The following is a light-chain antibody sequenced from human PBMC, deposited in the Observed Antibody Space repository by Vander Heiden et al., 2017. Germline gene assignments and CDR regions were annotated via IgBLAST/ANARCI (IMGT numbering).Light chain of an antibody. V-gene: IGLV1-44*01. CDR1: GSNIGSNT. CDR2: NYN. J-gene: IGLJ1*01. CDR3: AAWDDNLNAYV. Sequence: QSVLTQPPSASGTPGQRVTISCSGSGSNIGSNTVTWYQQLPGTAPKLLIYNYNQRPSGVPDRFSGSKSGTSASLAISGLQSEDEADYFCAAWDDNLNAYVFGTGTKVTVL.